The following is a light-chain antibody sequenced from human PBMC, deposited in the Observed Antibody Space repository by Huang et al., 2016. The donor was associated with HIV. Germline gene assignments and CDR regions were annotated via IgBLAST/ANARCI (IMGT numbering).Light chain of an antibody. J-gene: IGKJ3*01. V-gene: IGKV1-39*01. CDR3: QQSYSTPRVT. CDR1: QDISTS. CDR2: ATS. Sequence: DIRLTQSPSSLSASVGDRVTISCRASQDISTSLNWFQQKPGKTPKLLIFATSTLQTGVPSRFIGSGSWTDFTLTITSLQPEDFATYSCQQSYSTPRVTFGPGTKVDV.